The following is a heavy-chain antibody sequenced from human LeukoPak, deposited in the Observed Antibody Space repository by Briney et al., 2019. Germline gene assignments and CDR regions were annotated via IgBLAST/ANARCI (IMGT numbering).Heavy chain of an antibody. Sequence: GGSLRLSCAASGFTFSDYYISWIRQAPGNGLEWVSYISSSGSTIYYADSVKGRFTISRDNAKNSLYLQMNSLRAEDTAVYYCARVPTVTSTHDAFDIWGQGAMVTVSS. CDR2: ISSSGSTI. D-gene: IGHD4-17*01. CDR1: GFTFSDYY. CDR3: ARVPTVTSTHDAFDI. J-gene: IGHJ3*02. V-gene: IGHV3-11*01.